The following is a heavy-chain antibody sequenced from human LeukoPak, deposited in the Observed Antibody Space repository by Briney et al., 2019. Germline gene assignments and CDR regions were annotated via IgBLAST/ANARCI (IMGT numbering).Heavy chain of an antibody. CDR1: GFTFTKNG. CDR3: ARPDGGNSGQFDY. V-gene: IGHV3-23*01. D-gene: IGHD4-23*01. J-gene: IGHJ4*02. Sequence: GGSLTLSCAASGFTFTKNGMTWVRQAPGKGLEWVSFISGNAGTTYYADSVKGRFTISRDNSKNTVYLQMNSLRDEDTAVYYCARPDGGNSGQFDYWGQGTLVTVSS. CDR2: ISGNAGTT.